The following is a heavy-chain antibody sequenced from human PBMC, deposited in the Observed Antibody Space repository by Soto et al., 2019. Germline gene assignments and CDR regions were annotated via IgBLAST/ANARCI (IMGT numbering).Heavy chain of an antibody. CDR2: ISSSSTI. J-gene: IGHJ6*02. CDR1: GFTFSSYS. CDR3: ARDLGGGIAARPRSNYYYYYGMDV. Sequence: PGGSLRLSCAASGFTFSSYSMNWVRQAPGKGLEWVSYISSSSTIYYADSVKGRFTISRDNAKNSLYLQMNSLRDEDTAVYYCARDLGGGIAARPRSNYYYYYGMDVWGQGTTVTVSS. V-gene: IGHV3-48*02. D-gene: IGHD6-6*01.